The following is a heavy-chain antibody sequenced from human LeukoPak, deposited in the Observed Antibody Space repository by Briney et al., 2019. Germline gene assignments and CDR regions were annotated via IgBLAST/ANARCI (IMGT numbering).Heavy chain of an antibody. CDR2: IYYSGST. J-gene: IGHJ4*02. CDR1: GGSISSYY. V-gene: IGHV4-59*01. Sequence: SETLSLTCTVSGGSISSYYWSWIRQPPGKGLEGLGYIYYSGSTNYNPSLKSRVTISVDTSKNQFSLKLSSVTAADTAVHYCVSKDILTGYSDYWGQGPLVTVSS. CDR3: VSKDILTGYSDY. D-gene: IGHD3-9*01.